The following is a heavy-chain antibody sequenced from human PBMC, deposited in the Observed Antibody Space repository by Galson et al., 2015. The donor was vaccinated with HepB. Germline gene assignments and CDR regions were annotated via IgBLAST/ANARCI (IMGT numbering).Heavy chain of an antibody. CDR3: ARVWGVTTLRRFDP. V-gene: IGHV1-18*04. CDR2: ISAYNGNT. CDR1: GYTFTSYG. D-gene: IGHD4-17*01. J-gene: IGHJ5*02. Sequence: SVKASCKASGYTFTSYGISWVRQAPGQGLEWMGWISAYNGNTNYAQKLQGRVTMTTDTSTSTAYMELRSLRSDDTAVYYCARVWGVTTLRRFDPWGQGTLVTVSS.